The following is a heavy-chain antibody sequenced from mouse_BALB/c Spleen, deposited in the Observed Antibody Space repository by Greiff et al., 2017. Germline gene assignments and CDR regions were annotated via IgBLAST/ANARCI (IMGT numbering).Heavy chain of an antibody. V-gene: IGHV2-4-1*01. D-gene: IGHD1-1*01. Sequence: QVQLKESGPGLVQPSQSLSITCTVSGFSLTSYGVHWVRQSPGKGLEWLGVIWSGGSTDYNAAFISRLSISKDNSKSQVFFKMNSLQADDTAIYYCARNWGYGSSYGFAYWGQGTLVTVSA. CDR2: IWSGGST. J-gene: IGHJ3*01. CDR1: GFSLTSYG. CDR3: ARNWGYGSSYGFAY.